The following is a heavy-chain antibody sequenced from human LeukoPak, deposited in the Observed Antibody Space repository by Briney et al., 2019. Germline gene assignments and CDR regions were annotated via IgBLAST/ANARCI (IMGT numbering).Heavy chain of an antibody. D-gene: IGHD3-22*01. CDR1: GFTFSGSA. J-gene: IGHJ4*02. Sequence: GGSLKLSCAASGFTFSGSAMHWVRQASGKGLERVGRIRSKVNNYATAYAASVKGRFTISRDESKNTAYLQMNSLKTEDTAVYYCTRRSGDDSRGYYDYWGQGTLVTVSS. V-gene: IGHV3-73*01. CDR2: IRSKVNNYAT. CDR3: TRRSGDDSRGYYDY.